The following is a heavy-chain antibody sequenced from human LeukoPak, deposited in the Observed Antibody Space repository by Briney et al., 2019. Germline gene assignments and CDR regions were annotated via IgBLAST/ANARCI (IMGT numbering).Heavy chain of an antibody. D-gene: IGHD1-26*01. CDR1: GFTFSNYN. V-gene: IGHV3-21*01. CDR3: ARDPYSGSYSAYYYYYMDV. J-gene: IGHJ6*03. Sequence: GGSLRLSCAASGFTFSNYNMNWVRHAPGKGLEWVSSVTSSSSYIYYADSVKGRFTISRDNAKNSLYLQMNSLRAEDTAVYYCARDPYSGSYSAYYYYYMDVWGKGTTVTVSS. CDR2: VTSSSSYI.